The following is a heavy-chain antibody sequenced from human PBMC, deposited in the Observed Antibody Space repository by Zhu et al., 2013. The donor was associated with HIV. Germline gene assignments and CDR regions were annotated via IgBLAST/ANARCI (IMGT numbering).Heavy chain of an antibody. Sequence: VQLVESGGGVVQPGRSLRLSCAASGFTFSSYAMHWVRQAPGKGLEWVAVISYDGSNKYYADSVKGRFTISRDNSKNTLYLQMNSLRAEDTAVYYCASLKGYCSGGSCYPFDYWGQGTLVTVSS. D-gene: IGHD2-15*01. CDR2: ISYDGSNK. CDR3: ASLKGYCSGGSCYPFDY. J-gene: IGHJ4*02. V-gene: IGHV3-30-3*01. CDR1: GFTFSSYA.